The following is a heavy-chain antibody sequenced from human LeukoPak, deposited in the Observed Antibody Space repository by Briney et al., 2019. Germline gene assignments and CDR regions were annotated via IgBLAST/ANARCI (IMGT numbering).Heavy chain of an antibody. D-gene: IGHD3-22*01. J-gene: IGHJ4*02. CDR3: ARPSYYDSSGYYFDY. V-gene: IGHV5-51*01. Sequence: GASLQISCKGSGYSFTSYWIGWVRQMPGKGLEWMGIIYPGDSETRYSPSFQGQVTISADKSTSTAYLQWSSLKASDSAMYYCARPSYYDSSGYYFDYWGQGTLVTVSS. CDR2: IYPGDSET. CDR1: GYSFTSYW.